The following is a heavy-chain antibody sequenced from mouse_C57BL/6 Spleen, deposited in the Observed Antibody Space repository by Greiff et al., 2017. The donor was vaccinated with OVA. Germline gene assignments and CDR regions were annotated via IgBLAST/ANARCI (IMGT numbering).Heavy chain of an antibody. CDR3: AQSSGWDLDY. V-gene: IGHV1-26*01. D-gene: IGHD4-1*01. CDR1: GYTFTDYY. CDR2: INPNNGGT. J-gene: IGHJ2*01. Sequence: EVQLQQSGPELVKPGASVKISCKASGYTFTDYYMNWVKQSHGKSLEWIGDINPNNGGTSYNQKFKGKATLTVDKSSSTAYMELRSLTSEDSAVYYCAQSSGWDLDYWGQGTTLTVSS.